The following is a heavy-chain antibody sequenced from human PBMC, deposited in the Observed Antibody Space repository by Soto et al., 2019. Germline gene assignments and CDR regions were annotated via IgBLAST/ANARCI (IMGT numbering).Heavy chain of an antibody. CDR1: GYTFTSYD. Sequence: ASVKVSCKASGYTFTSYDINWVRQATGQGLEWMGWMNPNSGNTGYAQKFQGRVTMTRNTSISTAYMELSSLRSEDTAVYYCAREPYCTNGVCSYFDYWGQGTLVTVSS. CDR3: AREPYCTNGVCSYFDY. V-gene: IGHV1-8*01. CDR2: MNPNSGNT. D-gene: IGHD2-8*01. J-gene: IGHJ4*02.